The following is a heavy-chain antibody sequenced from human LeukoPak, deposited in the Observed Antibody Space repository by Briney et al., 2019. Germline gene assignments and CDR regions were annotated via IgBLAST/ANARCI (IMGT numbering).Heavy chain of an antibody. CDR3: ARDLRWELPSAFDI. V-gene: IGHV3-66*01. CDR2: IYSGGST. CDR1: GFTVSSNY. Sequence: GGSLRLSCAASGFTVSSNYMSWVRQAPGKGLEWVSVIYSGGSTYYADSVKGRFTISRDNSKNTLYLQMNSLRAEDTAVYYGARDLRWELPSAFDIWGQGTMVTVSS. J-gene: IGHJ3*02. D-gene: IGHD1-26*01.